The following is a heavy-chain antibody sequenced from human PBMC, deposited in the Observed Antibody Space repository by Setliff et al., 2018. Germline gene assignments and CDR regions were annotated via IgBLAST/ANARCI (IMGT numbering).Heavy chain of an antibody. CDR3: ARDRSAYNYGLDV. Sequence: SETLSLTCTVSGASISSHYWSWIRQAPGKGLEWVGYVYYTGTTNYSPSLKGRVIISVDASKNRLSLQLNSVTPADTAVYYCARDRSAYNYGLDVWGQGTTVTVSS. CDR1: GASISSHY. CDR2: VYYTGTT. V-gene: IGHV4-59*11. J-gene: IGHJ6*02.